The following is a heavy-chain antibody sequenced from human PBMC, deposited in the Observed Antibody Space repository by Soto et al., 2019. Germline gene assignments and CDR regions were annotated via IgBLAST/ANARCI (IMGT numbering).Heavy chain of an antibody. V-gene: IGHV3-15*07. CDR1: GFTFSNAW. D-gene: IGHD3-3*01. Sequence: EVQLVESGGGLVKPGGSLRLSCAASGFTFSNAWMNWVHQAPGKGLEWVGRIKSKTDGGTTDYAAPVKGRFTISRDDSKNTLYLQMNSLKTEDTAVYYCTTGPATYYDFWSGYYTPYYYYGMDVWGQGTTVTVSS. J-gene: IGHJ6*02. CDR2: IKSKTDGGTT. CDR3: TTGPATYYDFWSGYYTPYYYYGMDV.